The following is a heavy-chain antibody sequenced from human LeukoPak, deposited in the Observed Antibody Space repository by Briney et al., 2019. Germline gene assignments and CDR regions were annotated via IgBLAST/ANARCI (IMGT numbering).Heavy chain of an antibody. V-gene: IGHV3-21*01. CDR2: ISSSSSYI. J-gene: IGHJ4*02. Sequence: PGGSLRLSCAASGFTFSSYSMNWVRQAPGKGLEWVSSISSSSSYIYYADSVKGRFTISRDNAKNSLYLQMNSLRAEDTAVYYCAREGLLWFGESTYFDYWGQGTLVTVSS. D-gene: IGHD3-10*01. CDR1: GFTFSSYS. CDR3: AREGLLWFGESTYFDY.